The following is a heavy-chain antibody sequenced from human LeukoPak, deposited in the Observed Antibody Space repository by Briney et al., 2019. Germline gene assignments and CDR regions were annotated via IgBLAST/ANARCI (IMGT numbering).Heavy chain of an antibody. V-gene: IGHV3-11*05. CDR1: GFTFSDYY. Sequence: GGSLRLSCAASGFTFSDYYMSWIRQAPGKGLEWVSYINSNSSYTNYADSVKSRFTISRDNAKNSLYLQMNILTAEDTGVYYCARGVERFGELKEGAFDIWGQGTMVTVSS. CDR3: ARGVERFGELKEGAFDI. CDR2: INSNSSYT. D-gene: IGHD3-10*01. J-gene: IGHJ3*02.